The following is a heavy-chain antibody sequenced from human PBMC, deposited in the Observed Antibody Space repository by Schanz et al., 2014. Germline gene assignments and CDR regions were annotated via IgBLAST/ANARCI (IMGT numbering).Heavy chain of an antibody. CDR3: ARDNYYGSGSCAY. CDR2: ISGGGGTR. J-gene: IGHJ4*02. D-gene: IGHD3-10*01. V-gene: IGHV3-48*03. CDR1: GFTFGSYG. Sequence: EEQLLQSGGGLVQPGGSLRLSCAASGFTFGSYGMSWVRQGPGKGLEWVSGISGGGGTRNYADSVKGRFTVFRDNAKNSMYLHMKSLRGEDTAVYYCARDNYYGSGSCAYWGQGTLVTVSS.